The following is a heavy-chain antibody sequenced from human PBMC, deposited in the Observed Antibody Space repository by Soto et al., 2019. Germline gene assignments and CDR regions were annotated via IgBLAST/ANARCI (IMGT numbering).Heavy chain of an antibody. J-gene: IGHJ5*02. CDR2: IIPIFGTA. CDR1: GGTFSSYA. CDR3: ARFWAGSSGYYPNNWFDP. Sequence: GASVKVSCKASGGTFSSYAISWVRQAPGQGLEWMGGIIPIFGTANYAQKFQGRVTITADESTSTAYMELSSLRSEDTAVYYCARFWAGSSGYYPNNWFDPWGQGTLVTAPQ. V-gene: IGHV1-69*13. D-gene: IGHD3-22*01.